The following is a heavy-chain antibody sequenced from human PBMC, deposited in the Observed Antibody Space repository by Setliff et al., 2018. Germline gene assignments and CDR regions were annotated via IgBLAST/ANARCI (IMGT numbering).Heavy chain of an antibody. CDR2: IKQDGSEK. J-gene: IGHJ3*02. D-gene: IGHD6-13*01. V-gene: IGHV3-7*01. CDR1: GFSFSRSW. CDR3: ARDPPGMNAFDI. Sequence: LRLSCAASGFSFSRSWMSWVRQAPGKGPEWVANIKQDGSEKYYVDSVEGRFTISRDNAKNLLFLQMRGLRAGDTALYYCARDPPGMNAFDIWGHGTMVTVSS.